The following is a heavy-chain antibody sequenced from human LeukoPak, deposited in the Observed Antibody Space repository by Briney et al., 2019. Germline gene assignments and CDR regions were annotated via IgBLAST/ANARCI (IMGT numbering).Heavy chain of an antibody. J-gene: IGHJ5*02. D-gene: IGHD3-10*01. CDR3: ASSPVRGVPADWFDP. Sequence: SETLSLTCTVSGGFISSYYWTWIRQPPGKGLEWIGYVYYTGSTNYKPSLKSRVTISVDTSKNQFSLKLSSVTAADTAVYYCASSPVRGVPADWFDPWGQGTLVTVSS. CDR1: GGFISSYY. V-gene: IGHV4-59*01. CDR2: VYYTGST.